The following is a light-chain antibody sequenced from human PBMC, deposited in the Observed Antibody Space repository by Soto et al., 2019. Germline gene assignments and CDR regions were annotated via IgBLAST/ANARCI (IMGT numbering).Light chain of an antibody. V-gene: IGKV3-11*01. J-gene: IGKJ1*01. CDR2: DAL. CDR3: QHRGDWPLT. Sequence: EVVLTQSPATLSLSPGQRATLFCRASQTVYRFLAWYHQRPCQAPRLLIYDALYRATGIPDRFSGSGSGTDFTLTISSLEPEDFGVYYCQHRGDWPLTFGQGTRLEVK. CDR1: QTVYRF.